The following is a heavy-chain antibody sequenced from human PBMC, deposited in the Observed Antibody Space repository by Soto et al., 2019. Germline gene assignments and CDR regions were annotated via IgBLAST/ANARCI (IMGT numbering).Heavy chain of an antibody. CDR1: GFTFSSYA. J-gene: IGHJ4*02. V-gene: IGHV3-23*01. CDR2: ISGSGGST. Sequence: GGSLRLSCAASGFTFSSYAMSWVRQAPGKGLEWVSAISGSGGSTYYADSVKGRFTISRDNSKNTLYLQMNSLRAEDTAVYYCAKDQYGSGSYRTFDYWGQGTLVTVSS. CDR3: AKDQYGSGSYRTFDY. D-gene: IGHD3-10*01.